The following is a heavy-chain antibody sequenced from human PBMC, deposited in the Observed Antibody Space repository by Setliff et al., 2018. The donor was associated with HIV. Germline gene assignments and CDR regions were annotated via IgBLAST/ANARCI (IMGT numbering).Heavy chain of an antibody. CDR3: ARWVPHWSNSDVFDI. CDR2: MNPNSGNT. V-gene: IGHV1-8*02. CDR1: GYTFTTYD. J-gene: IGHJ3*02. Sequence: GASVKVSCKASGYTFTTYDINWVRQATGQGLEWMGWMNPNSGNTGYAQRFQGRVSMTRNTSIGTAYMELSSLRSEDTAVYYCARWVPHWSNSDVFDIWGQGTVVTVSS. D-gene: IGHD3-3*01.